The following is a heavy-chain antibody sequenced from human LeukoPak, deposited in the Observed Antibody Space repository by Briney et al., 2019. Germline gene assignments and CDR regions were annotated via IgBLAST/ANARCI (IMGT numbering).Heavy chain of an antibody. D-gene: IGHD2-2*02. Sequence: HTGGSLRLSCAASGFTVSSNYMSWIRQAPGKGLEWVSAISGSGGSTYYADSVKGRFTISRDNSKNTLYLQMNSLSAEDTAVYYCAGYCSSTSCYNCPHGLCYWGQGTLVTVSS. CDR1: GFTVSSNY. CDR3: AGYCSSTSCYNCPHGLCY. V-gene: IGHV3-23*01. J-gene: IGHJ4*02. CDR2: ISGSGGST.